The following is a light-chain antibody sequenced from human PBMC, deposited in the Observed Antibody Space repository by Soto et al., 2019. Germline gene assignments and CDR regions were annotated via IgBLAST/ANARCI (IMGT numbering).Light chain of an antibody. CDR3: QQLTSYPRST. Sequence: DIQLTQSPSFLSASVGDRVTITCRASQGISNYLAWYQQRPGKAPKLLIYAASTLQTGVPSRFSGSGSGTEFTRTSSSLQPEDFATYHCQQLTSYPRSTFGQGTRLEI. CDR2: AAS. CDR1: QGISNY. J-gene: IGKJ5*01. V-gene: IGKV1-9*01.